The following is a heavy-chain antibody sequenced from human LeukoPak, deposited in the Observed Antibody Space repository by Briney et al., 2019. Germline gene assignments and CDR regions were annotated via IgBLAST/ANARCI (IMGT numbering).Heavy chain of an antibody. J-gene: IGHJ5*02. CDR1: GFTFSTYV. CDR3: ARSPEPFDYGPYNWFDP. D-gene: IGHD4-17*01. V-gene: IGHV3-33*01. CDR2: IWYDESNE. Sequence: GGSLRLSCAASGFTFSTYVMHWVRQAPGKELEWVALIWYDESNEYYADSVKGRFTVSRDNSRSMMYLQMNSLRAEDTAVYYCARSPEPFDYGPYNWFDPWGQGTRVTVSS.